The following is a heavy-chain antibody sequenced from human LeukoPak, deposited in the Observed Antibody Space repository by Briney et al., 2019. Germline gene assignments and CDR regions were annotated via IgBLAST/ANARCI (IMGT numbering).Heavy chain of an antibody. CDR3: ATIASRVVSGGFDY. CDR1: GFTFSSYA. V-gene: IGHV3-23*01. CDR2: ISGSTINT. D-gene: IGHD2-8*02. Sequence: GGSLRLSCAASGFTFSSYAMGWVRQAPGKGLEWVSAISGSTINTYYADSVKGRFTISRDNSKNTLYLQMNSLGAVDTALYYCATIASRVVSGGFDYWDQGTLVTVSS. J-gene: IGHJ4*02.